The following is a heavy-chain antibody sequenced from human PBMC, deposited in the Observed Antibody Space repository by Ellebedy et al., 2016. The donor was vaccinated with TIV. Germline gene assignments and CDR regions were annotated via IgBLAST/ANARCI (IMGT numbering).Heavy chain of an antibody. CDR2: TYPDDSDT. J-gene: IGHJ4*02. CDR1: GYSFTDYW. V-gene: IGHV5-51*01. CDR3: ARHPGIAGPGDY. Sequence: GESLKISXQGSGYSFTDYWIAWVRQMPGKGLEWMGITYPDDSDTRYSPSFRGQVTISVDKSINTAYLQWSTLKASDTAMYFCARHPGIAGPGDYWGQGTLVTVSS. D-gene: IGHD6-13*01.